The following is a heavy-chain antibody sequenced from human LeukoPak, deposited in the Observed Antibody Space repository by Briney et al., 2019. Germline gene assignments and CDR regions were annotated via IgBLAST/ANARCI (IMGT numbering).Heavy chain of an antibody. D-gene: IGHD5-18*01. Sequence: SVKVSCKASGGTFSSYAISWVRQAPGQGLEWMGGIIPIFGTANYAQKFQGRVTITADESTSTAYMELSSLRSGDTAVYYCARGGAGYSYGYLGAFDIWGQGTMVTVSS. V-gene: IGHV1-69*13. CDR3: ARGGAGYSYGYLGAFDI. J-gene: IGHJ3*02. CDR1: GGTFSSYA. CDR2: IIPIFGTA.